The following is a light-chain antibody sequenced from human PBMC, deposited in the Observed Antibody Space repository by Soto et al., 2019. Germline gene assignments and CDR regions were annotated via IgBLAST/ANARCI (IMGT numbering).Light chain of an antibody. Sequence: DIQMTPSPSSLSASVGDRVTITCRASQGISNYLAWYQHKPGKVPKLLIYDASTLQAGVPSRFSGSGSGTDFTLTISSLQPADGATYYGHRYNCAEWTFGQGTKAEIK. J-gene: IGKJ1*01. CDR2: DAS. V-gene: IGKV1-27*01. CDR1: QGISNY. CDR3: HRYNCAEWT.